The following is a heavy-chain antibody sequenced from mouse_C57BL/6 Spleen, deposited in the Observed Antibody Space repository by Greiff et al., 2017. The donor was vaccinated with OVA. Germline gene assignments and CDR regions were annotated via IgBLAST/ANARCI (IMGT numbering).Heavy chain of an antibody. J-gene: IGHJ3*01. CDR2: INPNNGGT. D-gene: IGHD2-3*01. CDR1: GYTFTDYN. CDR3: ARRGDGYYESAY. V-gene: IGHV1-18*01. Sequence: VHVKQSGPELVKPGASVKIPCKASGYTFTDYNMDWVKQSHGKSLEWIGDINPNNGGTIYNQKFKGKATLTVDKSSSTAYMELRSLTSEDTAVYYCARRGDGYYESAYWGQGTLVTVSA.